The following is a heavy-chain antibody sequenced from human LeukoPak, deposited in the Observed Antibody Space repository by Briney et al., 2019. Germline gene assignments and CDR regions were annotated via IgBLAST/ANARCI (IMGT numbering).Heavy chain of an antibody. J-gene: IGHJ5*02. D-gene: IGHD3-3*01. CDR2: IYYSGST. Sequence: SETLSLTCTVSGGSISSSSYYWGWIRQPPGKGLEWIGSIYYSGSTYYNPSLKSRVTISVDTSKNQFSLKLSSVTAADTAVYYCARENTIFGVAGHWFDPWGQGTLVTVSS. CDR1: GGSISSSSYY. V-gene: IGHV4-39*07. CDR3: ARENTIFGVAGHWFDP.